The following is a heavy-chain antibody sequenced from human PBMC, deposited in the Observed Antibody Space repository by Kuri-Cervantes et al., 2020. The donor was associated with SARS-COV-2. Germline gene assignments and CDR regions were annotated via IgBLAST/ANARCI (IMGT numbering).Heavy chain of an antibody. D-gene: IGHD3-10*01. CDR2: ISGSGGST. J-gene: IGHJ6*02. V-gene: IGHV3-23*01. CDR1: GFTFSSYA. Sequence: GESLKISCAASGFTFSSYAMSWVRQAPGKGLEWVSAISGSGGSTYYADSVKGRFTISRDNSKNTLYLQMNSLRAEDTAVYYCAKGISWFGELNIGVPYYYGMDVWGQGTTVTV. CDR3: AKGISWFGELNIGVPYYYGMDV.